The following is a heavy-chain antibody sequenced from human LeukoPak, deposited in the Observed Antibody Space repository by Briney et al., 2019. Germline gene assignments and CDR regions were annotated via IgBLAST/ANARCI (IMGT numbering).Heavy chain of an antibody. J-gene: IGHJ4*02. Sequence: GGSLRLSCAASGFTFSNYGMSWLRQAPGKGLEWVSAISTDAGETHYADSVKGRFTISRDNSKNTVSLQMSSLRAEDTALYYCAKGSGNGYGSGPFDYWGQGTLVTVSS. CDR2: ISTDAGET. V-gene: IGHV3-23*01. CDR3: AKGSGNGYGSGPFDY. CDR1: GFTFSNYG. D-gene: IGHD3-10*01.